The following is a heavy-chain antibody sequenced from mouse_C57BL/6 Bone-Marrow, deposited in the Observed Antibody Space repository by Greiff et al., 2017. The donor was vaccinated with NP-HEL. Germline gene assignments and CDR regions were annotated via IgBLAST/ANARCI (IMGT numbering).Heavy chain of an antibody. V-gene: IGHV7-3*01. J-gene: IGHJ4*01. CDR2: IRNKANGYTT. CDR1: GFTFTDYY. CDR3: ARYMTTGAMDY. Sequence: DVHLVESGGGLVQPGGSLSLSCAASGFTFTDYYMSWVRQPPGKALEWLGFIRNKANGYTTEYSASVKGRFTISRDNSQSILYLQMNALRAEDSATYYCARYMTTGAMDYWGQGTSVTVSS.